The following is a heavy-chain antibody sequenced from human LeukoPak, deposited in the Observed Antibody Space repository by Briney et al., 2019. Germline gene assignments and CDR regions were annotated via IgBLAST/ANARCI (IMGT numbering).Heavy chain of an antibody. J-gene: IGHJ4*02. D-gene: IGHD1-26*01. V-gene: IGHV3-74*01. CDR1: GFTFGSYW. Sequence: GGSLRLSCAASGFTFGSYWMHWVRQAPGKGLVWVSRINSDGSSTNYADSVKGRFTISRDNAKNTLCLQMNSLRAEDTAVYYCARILGESYLEVEDYWGQGTLVTVSS. CDR3: ARILGESYLEVEDY. CDR2: INSDGSST.